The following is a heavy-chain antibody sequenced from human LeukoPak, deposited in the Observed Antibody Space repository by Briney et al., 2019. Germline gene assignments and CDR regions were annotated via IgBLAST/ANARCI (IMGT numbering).Heavy chain of an antibody. Sequence: GSSVKVSCKASGGTFSSYAISWVRQAPGQGLEWMGRIIPIFGTANYAQKFQGRVTITTDGSTSTAYMELSSLRSEDTAVYYCARALTMVRGVTLGAFDIWGQGTMVTVSS. CDR3: ARALTMVRGVTLGAFDI. J-gene: IGHJ3*02. CDR2: IIPIFGTA. V-gene: IGHV1-69*05. CDR1: GGTFSSYA. D-gene: IGHD3-10*01.